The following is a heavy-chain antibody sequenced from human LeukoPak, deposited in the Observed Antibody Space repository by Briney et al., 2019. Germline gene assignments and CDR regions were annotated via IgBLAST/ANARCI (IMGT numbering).Heavy chain of an antibody. CDR3: ATSFSTPANY. J-gene: IGHJ4*02. CDR2: ISSSGSTI. CDR1: GFTFSSDE. D-gene: IGHD2-2*01. Sequence: PGRSLRLSCAASGFTFSSDEMNWVRQAPGKGLEWVSYISSSGSTIYYADSVKGRFTISRDNAKNSLYLQMNSLRAEDTAVYYCATSFSTPANYWGQGTLVTVSS. V-gene: IGHV3-48*03.